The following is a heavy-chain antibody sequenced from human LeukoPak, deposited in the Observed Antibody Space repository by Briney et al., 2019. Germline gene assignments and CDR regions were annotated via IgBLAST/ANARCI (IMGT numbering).Heavy chain of an antibody. CDR2: IYSSGST. Sequence: SETLSLTCTVSGDSIISSSYYWGWIRQPPGKGLEWIASIYSSGSTYYNPSLKSRVTKSVDTSKNQFSLKLRSVTAADTAVYYCARHITRRLTMIVPGDNWFDPWGQGTLVTVSS. CDR3: ARHITRRLTMIVPGDNWFDP. V-gene: IGHV4-39*01. J-gene: IGHJ5*02. D-gene: IGHD3-22*01. CDR1: GDSIISSSYY.